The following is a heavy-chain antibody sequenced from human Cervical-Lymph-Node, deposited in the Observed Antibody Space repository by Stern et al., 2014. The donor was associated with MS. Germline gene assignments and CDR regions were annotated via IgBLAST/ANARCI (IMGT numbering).Heavy chain of an antibody. D-gene: IGHD5-18*01. CDR3: TRNTGLVSIDY. J-gene: IGHJ4*02. V-gene: IGHV1-3*01. CDR2: INGGNGNT. Sequence: VQLVQCGAEVKKPGASGKVSCKATGYTFTDYSMHWVRQAPGQRLEWMGWINGGNGNTKYSQKFQGRVTITRDTSASTAYMELSSLTSDDTAVYYCTRNTGLVSIDYWGQGTLVTVSS. CDR1: GYTFTDYS.